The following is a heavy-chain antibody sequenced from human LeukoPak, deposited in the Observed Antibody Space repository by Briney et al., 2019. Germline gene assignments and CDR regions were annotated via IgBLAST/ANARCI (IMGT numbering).Heavy chain of an antibody. D-gene: IGHD5-18*01. CDR1: GFTVSAYA. Sequence: GVSLRLSCAASGFTVSAYAMAWVRQAPGKGLEWVASINPDGNKKYSADSVKGRFTISRDNAENSLYLQMNSLRVEDTAFYYCARDLAYSRLDYWGQGMLVTVSS. CDR3: ARDLAYSRLDY. J-gene: IGHJ4*02. CDR2: INPDGNKK. V-gene: IGHV3-7*01.